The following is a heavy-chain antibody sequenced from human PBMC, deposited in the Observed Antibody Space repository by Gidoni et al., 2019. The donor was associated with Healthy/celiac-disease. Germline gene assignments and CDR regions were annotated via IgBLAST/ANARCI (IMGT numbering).Heavy chain of an antibody. CDR3: AKWESYLNWFDP. CDR1: GFTFSSYA. V-gene: IGHV3-23*01. J-gene: IGHJ5*02. Sequence: EVQLLESGGGLVQPGASLRLSCAAHGFTFSSYAMSWVRQAPGKGLEWVAAISGSGGSTYYADSVKGRFTISRDNSKNTLYLQMNSLRAEDTAVYYCAKWESYLNWFDPWGQGTLVTVSS. CDR2: ISGSGGST. D-gene: IGHD1-26*01.